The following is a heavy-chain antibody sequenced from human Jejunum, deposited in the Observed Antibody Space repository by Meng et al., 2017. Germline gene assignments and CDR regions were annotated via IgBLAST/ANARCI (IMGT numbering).Heavy chain of an antibody. CDR1: GGSISNNNY. V-gene: IGHV4-4*02. D-gene: IGHD5-12*01. Sequence: VQLQEPGPGRVKPSGTLSLTCAVSGGSISNNNYWSWVRQPPGKGLEWIGEISDGGSTSYNPSLKNRVTISIDKSKSQFSLKLSSVTAADTAVYFCARGVGDIRVGFDYWGQGILVTVSS. J-gene: IGHJ4*02. CDR3: ARGVGDIRVGFDY. CDR2: ISDGGST.